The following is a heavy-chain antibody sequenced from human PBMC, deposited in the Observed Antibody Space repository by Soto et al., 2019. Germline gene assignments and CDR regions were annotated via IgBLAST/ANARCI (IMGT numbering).Heavy chain of an antibody. J-gene: IGHJ3*02. Sequence: QVQLVESGGGVVQPGRSLRLSCAASGFTFSSYGMHWVRQAPGKGLEWVAVIWYDGSNKYYADSVKGRFTISRDNSKNTLYLQMTSLRSEDTAVYDCARDVPKWELSDAFDIWGQGTMVTVSS. V-gene: IGHV3-33*01. CDR2: IWYDGSNK. CDR3: ARDVPKWELSDAFDI. CDR1: GFTFSSYG. D-gene: IGHD1-26*01.